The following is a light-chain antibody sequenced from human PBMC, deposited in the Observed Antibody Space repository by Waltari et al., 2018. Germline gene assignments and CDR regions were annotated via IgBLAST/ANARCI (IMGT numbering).Light chain of an antibody. CDR1: SSDVGGYTD. CDR3: SSYTSSSTLWV. V-gene: IGLV2-14*03. J-gene: IGLJ3*02. CDR2: DVS. Sequence: QSALTQPASVSGSPGQSITIPCTGTSSDVGGYTDVSWYQQHPGKAPKLMIYDVSNRPSVVSNRFSVSKSGNTVSLTISGLQAEDEADYYCSSYTSSSTLWVFGGGTKLTVL.